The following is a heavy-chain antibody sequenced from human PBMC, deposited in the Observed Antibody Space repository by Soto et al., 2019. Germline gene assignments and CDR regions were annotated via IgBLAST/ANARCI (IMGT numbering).Heavy chain of an antibody. V-gene: IGHV3-30-3*01. CDR1: GFAFSSYA. J-gene: IGHJ4*02. CDR3: ARDQIPGPPDYCDY. CDR2: ISYNGDTT. Sequence: PGGSLRLSCAASGFAFSSYAMHWVRQAPGKGLEWVAVISYNGDTTYYAESVKGRFTISRDNSKNTLYLQMNSLRAEDTAVYYCARDQIPGPPDYCDYWGQGPLVTVSS.